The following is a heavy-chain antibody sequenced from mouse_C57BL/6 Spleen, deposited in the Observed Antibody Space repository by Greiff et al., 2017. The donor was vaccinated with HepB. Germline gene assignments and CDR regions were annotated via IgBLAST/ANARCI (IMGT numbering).Heavy chain of an antibody. CDR1: GYTFTSYW. V-gene: IGHV1-7*01. Sequence: VQLQQSGAELAKPGASVKLSCKASGYTFTSYWMHWVKQRPGKGLEWIGYINPSSGYTKYNQKFKDKATLTADKSSSTAYMQLSSLTYEDSAVYYCARSTTVVAPYWYFDVWGTGTTVTVSS. J-gene: IGHJ1*03. CDR3: ARSTTVVAPYWYFDV. D-gene: IGHD1-1*01. CDR2: INPSSGYT.